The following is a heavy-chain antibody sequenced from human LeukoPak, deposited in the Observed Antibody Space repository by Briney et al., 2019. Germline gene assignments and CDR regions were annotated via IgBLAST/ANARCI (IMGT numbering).Heavy chain of an antibody. D-gene: IGHD3/OR15-3a*01. CDR2: FDPEDGET. CDR1: GYSLTELS. J-gene: IGHJ4*02. Sequence: ASVKVSCKVSGYSLTELSMHWVRQGPGKGLEWMGGFDPEDGETIYAQKFQGRVIMTEDTSSDTAYMELSSLRSEDTAVFYCATVPRFLDWPTGEYFNYWGQGTLVSVSS. V-gene: IGHV1-24*01. CDR3: ATVPRFLDWPTGEYFNY.